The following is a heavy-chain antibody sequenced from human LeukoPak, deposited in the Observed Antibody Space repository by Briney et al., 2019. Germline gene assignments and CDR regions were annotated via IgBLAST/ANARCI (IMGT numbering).Heavy chain of an antibody. J-gene: IGHJ4*02. Sequence: PSETLSLTCTVSGGSISSYYWSWIRQPQGKGREWMGYIYYSGSTNYNPSLKSRVTILVDSSKNQFSLKLSSVTAADTAVYYCARCDSSGYLNYYFDYWGQGTLVTVSS. D-gene: IGHD3-22*01. CDR2: IYYSGST. V-gene: IGHV4-59*08. CDR1: GGSISSYY. CDR3: ARCDSSGYLNYYFDY.